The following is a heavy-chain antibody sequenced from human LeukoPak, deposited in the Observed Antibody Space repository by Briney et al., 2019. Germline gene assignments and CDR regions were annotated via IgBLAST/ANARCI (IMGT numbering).Heavy chain of an antibody. CDR3: AKFVGSGWYNFDY. D-gene: IGHD6-19*01. Sequence: PGGSLRLSCAASGFTFSSYAMSWVRQAPGKGLEWVSCISAGGGGTYYADTVKGRFTISRDNSKNTLYLQMNSLRVEDTAVYYCAKFVGSGWYNFDYWGQGTLVIVSS. J-gene: IGHJ4*02. CDR1: GFTFSSYA. CDR2: ISAGGGGT. V-gene: IGHV3-23*01.